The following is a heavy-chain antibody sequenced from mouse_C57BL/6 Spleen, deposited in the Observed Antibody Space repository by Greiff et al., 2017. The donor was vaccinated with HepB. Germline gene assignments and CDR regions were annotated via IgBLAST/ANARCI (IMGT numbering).Heavy chain of an antibody. J-gene: IGHJ1*03. V-gene: IGHV1-82*01. CDR1: GYAFSSSW. Sequence: VQLQQSGPELVKPGASVKISCKASGYAFSSSWMNWVKQRPGQGLEWIGRIYPGDGDTNYNGKFKGKATLTADKSSSTAYMQLSSLTSEDSAVYFCRTDWYFDVWGTGTTVTVSS. CDR3: RTDWYFDV. CDR2: IYPGDGDT.